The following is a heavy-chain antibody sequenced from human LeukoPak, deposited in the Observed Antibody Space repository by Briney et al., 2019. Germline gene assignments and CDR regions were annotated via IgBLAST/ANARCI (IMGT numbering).Heavy chain of an antibody. V-gene: IGHV1-2*02. D-gene: IGHD3-9*01. J-gene: IGHJ2*01. CDR1: GYTFTGYD. Sequence: GASVKVSCRASGYTFTGYDMHWVRQTPGQGLEWMGWINPNSGGTNYAQKFQGRVTMTTDTSTSTAYMEPRSLRSDDTAVYYCARDLETGYFSYWYFDLWGRGTLVTVSS. CDR2: INPNSGGT. CDR3: ARDLETGYFSYWYFDL.